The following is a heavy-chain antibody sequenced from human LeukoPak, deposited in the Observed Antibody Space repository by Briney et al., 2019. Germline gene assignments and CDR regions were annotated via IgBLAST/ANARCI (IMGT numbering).Heavy chain of an antibody. V-gene: IGHV3-23*01. CDR3: ARDTRTYYYYYYYMDV. D-gene: IGHD2-15*01. J-gene: IGHJ6*03. CDR2: ISGSGGTT. CDR1: GFTFSSYA. Sequence: GGSLRLSCAASGFTFSSYALNWVRQAPGKGLEWVSTISGSGGTTYYADSVKGRFTISRDNSKNTLYLQMNSLRAEDTAVYYCARDTRTYYYYYYYMDVWGKGTTVTVSS.